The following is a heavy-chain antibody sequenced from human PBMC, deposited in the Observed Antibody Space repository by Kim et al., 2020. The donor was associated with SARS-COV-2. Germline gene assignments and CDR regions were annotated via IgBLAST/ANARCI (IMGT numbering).Heavy chain of an antibody. Sequence: ASVKVSCKASGYTFTSYGISWVRQAPGQGLEWMGWISAYNGNTNYAQKLQGRVTMTTDTSTSTAYMELRSLRSDDTAVYYCARGSLYYNWNTPWQVWGQGTTVTVSS. J-gene: IGHJ6*02. V-gene: IGHV1-18*01. CDR1: GYTFTSYG. CDR2: ISAYNGNT. CDR3: ARGSLYYNWNTPWQV. D-gene: IGHD1-20*01.